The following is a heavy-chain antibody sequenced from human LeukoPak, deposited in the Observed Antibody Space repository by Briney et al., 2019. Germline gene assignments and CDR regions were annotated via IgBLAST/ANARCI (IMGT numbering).Heavy chain of an antibody. Sequence: PSETLSLTCTVSGGSISSYSRSWIRQPPGKGLEWIGYIYYSGSTNYNPSLKSRVTISVDTSKNQFSLKLSSVTAADTAVYYCARGSIKNFDYWGQGTLVTVSS. CDR3: ARGSIKNFDY. J-gene: IGHJ4*02. D-gene: IGHD3-9*01. CDR1: GGSISSYS. CDR2: IYYSGST. V-gene: IGHV4-59*01.